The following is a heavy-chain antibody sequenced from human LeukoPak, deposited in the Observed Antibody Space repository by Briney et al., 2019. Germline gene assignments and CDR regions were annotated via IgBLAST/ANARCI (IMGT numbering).Heavy chain of an antibody. V-gene: IGHV3-48*03. CDR2: ISSSGSTI. CDR1: GFTFSSYE. J-gene: IGHJ4*02. Sequence: GGSLRLSCAASGFTFSSYEMNWVRQAPGKGLEWVSYISSSGSTIYYADSLKGRFTISRDNSKNTLYLQINSLRADDTAVFYCARGGLGSAFDNWGQGTLVTVSS. D-gene: IGHD6-19*01. CDR3: ARGGLGSAFDN.